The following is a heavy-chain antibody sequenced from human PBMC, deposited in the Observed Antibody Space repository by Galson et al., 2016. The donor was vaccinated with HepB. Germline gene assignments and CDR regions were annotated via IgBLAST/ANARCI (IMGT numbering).Heavy chain of an antibody. V-gene: IGHV1-8*01. CDR1: GYTFTNFD. Sequence: SVKVSCKASGYTFTNFDINWVRQATGQGLEWMGWMNPKTGNTGYAQMFQGRVTMTRNTSISTGYMELSSLRSEDTAVYYCARGGRRGLSWSDDRGMDVWGKGTTVSVSS. CDR2: MNPKTGNT. D-gene: IGHD1-1*01. CDR3: ARGGRRGLSWSDDRGMDV. J-gene: IGHJ6*04.